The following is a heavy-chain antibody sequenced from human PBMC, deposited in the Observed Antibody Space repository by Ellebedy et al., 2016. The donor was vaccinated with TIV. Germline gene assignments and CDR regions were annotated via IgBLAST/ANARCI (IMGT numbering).Heavy chain of an antibody. V-gene: IGHV1-18*04. J-gene: IGHJ4*02. CDR3: ARDQSNAGASDY. D-gene: IGHD1-26*01. Sequence: ASVKVSCKASGYTFTSYGISWVRQAPGQGLEWMGWVSAYNGNTNYAQKLQGRVTMTADTSTSTAYMELRSLRSDDTAVYYCARDQSNAGASDYWGQGTLVTVSS. CDR1: GYTFTSYG. CDR2: VSAYNGNT.